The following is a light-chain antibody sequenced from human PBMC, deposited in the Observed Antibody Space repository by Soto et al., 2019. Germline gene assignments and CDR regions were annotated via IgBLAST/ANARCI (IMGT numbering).Light chain of an antibody. V-gene: IGKV3-15*01. CDR3: QQYNNWPIT. CDR1: ESVSSS. CDR2: GTF. J-gene: IGKJ5*01. Sequence: EVVLTQSPGTLSLSPGERATLSCRASESVSSSFLTWYQQKPGQAPRLLIHGTFTRATGIPARFSGSGSGTEFTLTISTLQSEDFAVYYCQQYNNWPITFGQGTRLEIK.